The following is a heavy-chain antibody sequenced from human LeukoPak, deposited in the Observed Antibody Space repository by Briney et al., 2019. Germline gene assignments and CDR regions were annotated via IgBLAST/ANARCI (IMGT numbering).Heavy chain of an antibody. J-gene: IGHJ5*02. Sequence: SQTLSLTCNPAGGSISNGDYYWSWIRQPPRKGLHWIGNLYYSGSTYYNPSLKSRVTISVDTSKNQFSLKLSSVTAADTAVYYCARTPTHDFWSRPGGFDPWGQGTLVTVSS. V-gene: IGHV4-30-4*08. CDR3: ARTPTHDFWSRPGGFDP. D-gene: IGHD3-3*01. CDR2: LYYSGST. CDR1: GGSISNGDYY.